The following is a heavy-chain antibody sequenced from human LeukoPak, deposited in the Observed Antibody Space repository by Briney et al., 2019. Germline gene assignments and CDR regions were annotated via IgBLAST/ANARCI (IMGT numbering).Heavy chain of an antibody. CDR2: IYSNGST. CDR3: ARSPVLRFFDWSENWFDP. V-gene: IGHV4-4*07. Sequence: PSETLSLTCNASGDSISPYYWNWIRQPAGEGLEWIGRIYSNGSTNYNPSLKSRITMSRDTSKSQFSLKLTSVSAANTAVYYCARSPVLRFFDWSENWFDPWGQGTPVTVSS. D-gene: IGHD3-9*01. J-gene: IGHJ5*02. CDR1: GDSISPYY.